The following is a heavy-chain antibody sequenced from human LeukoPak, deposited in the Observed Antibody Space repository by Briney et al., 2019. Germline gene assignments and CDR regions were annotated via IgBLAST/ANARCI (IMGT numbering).Heavy chain of an antibody. CDR3: AATYYYDGSGDY. CDR2: IKQGGSEK. V-gene: IGHV3-7*02. Sequence: GGSLRLSCAASGFTFSTYWLTWVRQAPGKGPEWVASIKQGGSEKYYVDSVKGRFTISRDNAKNSLYLLMNSLRTEDTAVYYCAATYYYDGSGDYWGQGTLVTVSS. J-gene: IGHJ4*02. D-gene: IGHD3-22*01. CDR1: GFTFSTYW.